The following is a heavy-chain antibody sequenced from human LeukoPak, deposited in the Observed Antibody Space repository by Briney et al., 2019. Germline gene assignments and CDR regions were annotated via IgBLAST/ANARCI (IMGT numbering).Heavy chain of an antibody. CDR2: IWYDGSIK. Sequence: GGSLRLSCAASGFTFSSYGMHWVRQAPGKGLESVAVIWYDGSIKYYADSAKGRFTISRDNPKNTLYLQMNSLRAEDTAVYYCARVGSGSYFLDGFDIWGQGTMVTVSS. CDR3: ARVGSGSYFLDGFDI. V-gene: IGHV3-33*01. D-gene: IGHD1-26*01. CDR1: GFTFSSYG. J-gene: IGHJ3*02.